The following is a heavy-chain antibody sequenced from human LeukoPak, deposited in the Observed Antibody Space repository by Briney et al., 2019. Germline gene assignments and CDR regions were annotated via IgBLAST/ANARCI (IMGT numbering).Heavy chain of an antibody. CDR2: ISSNGGST. V-gene: IGHV3-64*01. CDR1: GFTFSSYA. D-gene: IGHD1-26*01. Sequence: PGGSLRLSCAASGFTFSSYAMHWVRQAPGKGLEYVSAISSNGGSTYYANSVKGRFTISRDNFKNTLYLQMGSLRAEDMAVYYCARDSGCYSPLYYFDYWGQGTLVTVSS. J-gene: IGHJ4*02. CDR3: ARDSGCYSPLYYFDY.